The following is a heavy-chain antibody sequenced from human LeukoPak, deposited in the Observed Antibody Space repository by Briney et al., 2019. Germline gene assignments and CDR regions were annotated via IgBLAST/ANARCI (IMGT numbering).Heavy chain of an antibody. D-gene: IGHD4-23*01. CDR2: ISPYSANT. Sequence: GASVTLSFTSSDYTFTIYDITWVRQAHGQGLERMGWISPYSANTSYAQKLQGRVTMTADTSTSTAYMELRSLRSADTAVYFCATIANGGNFFDNWGQGTLVTFSS. V-gene: IGHV1-18*01. CDR3: ATIANGGNFFDN. CDR1: DYTFTIYD. J-gene: IGHJ4*02.